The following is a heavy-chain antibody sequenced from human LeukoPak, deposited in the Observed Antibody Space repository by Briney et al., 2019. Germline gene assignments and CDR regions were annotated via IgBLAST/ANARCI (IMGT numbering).Heavy chain of an antibody. Sequence: PGGSLRLSCAASGFTLSSYGMHWVRQAPGKGLEWVAVISYDGSNKYYADSVKGRFTISRDNSKNTLYLQMNSLRAEDTAVYYCAKDQDYCSGGSCYSLSTWGQGTLVTVSS. V-gene: IGHV3-30*18. CDR1: GFTLSSYG. J-gene: IGHJ5*02. D-gene: IGHD2-15*01. CDR2: ISYDGSNK. CDR3: AKDQDYCSGGSCYSLST.